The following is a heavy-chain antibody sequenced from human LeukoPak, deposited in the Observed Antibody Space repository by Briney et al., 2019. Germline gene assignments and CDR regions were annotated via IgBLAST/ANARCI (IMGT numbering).Heavy chain of an antibody. J-gene: IGHJ4*02. Sequence: PSGTLSLTCAVSGGSISSSNWWNWVRQPPGKGLEWIGEIYHSGSTNYNPSLKSRVTISVDKSKNQFSLKLSSVTAADTAVYYCARDHYYDSSGYGYWGQGTLVTVSS. CDR3: ARDHYYDSSGYGY. D-gene: IGHD3-22*01. V-gene: IGHV4-4*02. CDR2: IYHSGST. CDR1: GGSISSSNW.